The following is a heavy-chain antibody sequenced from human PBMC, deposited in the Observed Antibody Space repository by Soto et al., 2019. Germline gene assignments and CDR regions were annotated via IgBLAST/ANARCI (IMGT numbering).Heavy chain of an antibody. V-gene: IGHV3-30*18. J-gene: IGHJ3*01. CDR3: AKDQGIAASHGID. CDR2: ISSDGSDK. CDR1: GFTFNNYG. Sequence: QVQLVESGGGVVQPGTSLRLSCAASGFTFNNYGIHWVRQAPGTGLEWVAAISSDGSDKYYADSVKGRLTISRDNSKSTVYLQMHSLRAEDTAVYYCAKDQGIAASHGIDWGQGTMVTVSS. D-gene: IGHD6-13*01.